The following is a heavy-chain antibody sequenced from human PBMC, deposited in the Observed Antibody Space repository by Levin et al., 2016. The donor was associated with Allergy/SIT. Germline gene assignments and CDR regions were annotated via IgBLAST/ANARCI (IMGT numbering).Heavy chain of an antibody. CDR3: ARLARGYSSGLRGFYYYYYMDV. Sequence: GSLRLSCTVSGGSISSSSYYWGWIRQPPGKGLEWIGSIYYSGSTYYNPSLKSRVTISVDTSKNQFSLKLSSVTAADTAVYYCARLARGYSSGLRGFYYYYYMDVWGKGTSVTVSS. CDR1: GGSISSSSYY. J-gene: IGHJ6*03. CDR2: IYYSGST. V-gene: IGHV4-39*01. D-gene: IGHD5-18*01.